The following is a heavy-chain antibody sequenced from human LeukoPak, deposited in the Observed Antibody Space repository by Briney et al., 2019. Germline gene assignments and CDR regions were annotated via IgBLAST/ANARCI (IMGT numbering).Heavy chain of an antibody. V-gene: IGHV3-30*04. CDR2: ISYDGSNK. D-gene: IGHD3-10*01. CDR1: GFTFSSYA. CDR3: ARDNYYGSGNDY. J-gene: IGHJ4*02. Sequence: PGGSLRLSCAASGFTFSSYAMHWVRQAPGKGLEWVAVISYDGSNKYYADSVKGRLTISRDNSKNTLYLQMNSLRAEDTAVYYCARDNYYGSGNDYWGQGTLVTVSS.